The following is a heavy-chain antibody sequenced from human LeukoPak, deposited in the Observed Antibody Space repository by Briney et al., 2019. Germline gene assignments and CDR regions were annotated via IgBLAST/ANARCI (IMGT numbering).Heavy chain of an antibody. Sequence: TGGSLRLSCAASGFTFSTYPMSWVRQAPGKGLEWVSAISGSGGSTYYADSVKGRLTISRDNSKNTLYLQINSLRAEDTAIYYCAKDRRNWGSRVDYWGQGTLVTVSS. CDR1: GFTFSTYP. D-gene: IGHD7-27*01. CDR2: ISGSGGST. CDR3: AKDRRNWGSRVDY. V-gene: IGHV3-23*01. J-gene: IGHJ4*02.